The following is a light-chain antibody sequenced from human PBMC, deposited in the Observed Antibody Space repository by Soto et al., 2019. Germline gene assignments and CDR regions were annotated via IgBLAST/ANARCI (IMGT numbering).Light chain of an antibody. V-gene: IGKV3-11*01. CDR3: QKRNTPLT. CDR2: DAS. CDR1: QNVSSD. J-gene: IGKJ4*01. Sequence: IVVTQSPATLSLSPGERANLPCSASQNVSSDWAQYQQKPGQAPRLLIDDASNTATGIPARFSGSGSETDFTLTIRSLDPEDFAVYHYQKRNTPLTFGGGTKVDIK.